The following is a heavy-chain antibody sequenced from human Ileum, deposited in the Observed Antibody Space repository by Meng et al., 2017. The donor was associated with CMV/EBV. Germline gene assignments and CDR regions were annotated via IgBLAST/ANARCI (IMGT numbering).Heavy chain of an antibody. D-gene: IGHD6-6*01. V-gene: IGHV3-23*01. CDR3: VKDLDSSSSPFDY. CDR1: GFPIDSYA. CDR2: MTGGGAGY. J-gene: IGHJ4*02. Sequence: GGSLRLSCSASGFPIDSYAMAWVRQAPGKGLEWLSVMTGGGAGYYYSESVKGRFTISRDNSRNTVYLQMNSLRADDTAVYYCVKDLDSSSSPFDYWGQGTLVTVSS.